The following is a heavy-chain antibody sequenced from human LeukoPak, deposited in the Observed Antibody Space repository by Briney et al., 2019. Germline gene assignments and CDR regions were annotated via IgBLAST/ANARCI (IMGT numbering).Heavy chain of an antibody. D-gene: IGHD3-16*01. Sequence: SETLSLTCTVSGGSISSGGYYWSWIRQHPGKGLEWIGYIYYSGSTYYNPSLKSRVTISVDTSKNQFSLKLSSVTAADTAVCYCARGRYYDYVWGTNWFDPWGQGTLVTVSS. V-gene: IGHV4-31*03. J-gene: IGHJ5*02. CDR2: IYYSGST. CDR3: ARGRYYDYVWGTNWFDP. CDR1: GGSISSGGYY.